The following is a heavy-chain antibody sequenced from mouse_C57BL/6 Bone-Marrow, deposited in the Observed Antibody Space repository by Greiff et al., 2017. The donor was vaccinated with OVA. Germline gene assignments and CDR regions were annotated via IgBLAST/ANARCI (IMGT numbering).Heavy chain of an antibody. Sequence: QVQLQQPGAELVKPGASVKLSCKASGYTFTSYWMHWVKQRPGQGLEWIGMIHPNSGSTNYNEKFKSKATLTVDKSSSTAYMQLSSLTSEDSAVYYCARGDYYSNLYAMDYWGQGTSVTVSS. CDR3: ARGDYYSNLYAMDY. V-gene: IGHV1-64*01. D-gene: IGHD2-5*01. J-gene: IGHJ4*01. CDR2: IHPNSGST. CDR1: GYTFTSYW.